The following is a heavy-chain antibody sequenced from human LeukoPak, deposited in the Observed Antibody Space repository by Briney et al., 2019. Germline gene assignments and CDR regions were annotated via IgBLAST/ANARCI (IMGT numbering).Heavy chain of an antibody. J-gene: IGHJ6*02. D-gene: IGHD6-19*01. CDR2: INPNSGGT. V-gene: IGHV1-2*02. CDR1: GYTFTGYY. CDR3: ARMQWPNVYYYGMDV. Sequence: ASVKVSCKASGYTFTGYYMHRVRQAPGQGLEWMGWINPNSGGTNYAQKFQGRVTMTRDTSISTAYMELSRLRSDDTAVYYCARMQWPNVYYYGMDVWGQGTTVTVSS.